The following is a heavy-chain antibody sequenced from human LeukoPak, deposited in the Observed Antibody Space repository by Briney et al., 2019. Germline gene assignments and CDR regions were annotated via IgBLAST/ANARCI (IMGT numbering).Heavy chain of an antibody. J-gene: IGHJ4*02. CDR1: GFTFSNSA. CDR3: AKAGYTSSWPLDY. D-gene: IGHD6-13*01. CDR2: ISPSGNTK. Sequence: GGSLRVSCAASGFTFSNSAMSWVRQPPGKGLEWVSAISPSGNTKYYADSVKGRITISRDNSKDTLYLQVNSLRAEDTGVYYCAKAGYTSSWPLDYWGQGTLVTVSS. V-gene: IGHV3-23*01.